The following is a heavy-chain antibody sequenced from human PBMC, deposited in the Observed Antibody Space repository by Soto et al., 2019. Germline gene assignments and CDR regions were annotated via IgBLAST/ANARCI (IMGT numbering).Heavy chain of an antibody. D-gene: IGHD3-10*01. V-gene: IGHV4-39*01. CDR2: IWHTGTT. CDR1: NTSIISDTDY. Sequence: PSETLSLTCSVSNTSIISDTDYWAWIRQPPGKGLEWIATIWHTGTTYYAPSLKSRVTMSVDTSKNEFSLKLTSLTVADTAVYYCARHIGGSGTYYLTKFDYWGHGTLVTAPQ. J-gene: IGHJ4*01. CDR3: ARHIGGSGTYYLTKFDY.